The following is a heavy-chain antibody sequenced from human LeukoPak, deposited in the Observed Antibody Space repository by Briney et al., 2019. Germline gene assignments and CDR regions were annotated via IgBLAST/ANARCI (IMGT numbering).Heavy chain of an antibody. Sequence: GGSLRLSCAASGFTFSSYSMNWVRQAPGKGLEWVSSISSSSSYIYYADSVKGRFTISRDNAKNSLYLQMNSLRAEDTAVYYCARGKRFLEWLLGGSWGQGTLVTVSS. V-gene: IGHV3-21*01. D-gene: IGHD3-3*01. J-gene: IGHJ5*02. CDR3: ARGKRFLEWLLGGS. CDR2: ISSSSSYI. CDR1: GFTFSSYS.